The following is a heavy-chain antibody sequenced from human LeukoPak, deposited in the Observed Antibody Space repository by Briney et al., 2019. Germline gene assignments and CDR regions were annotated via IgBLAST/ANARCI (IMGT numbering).Heavy chain of an antibody. CDR2: INPNSGGT. V-gene: IGHV1-2*06. CDR3: ARAGYYYDSSGYYYVGVDY. Sequence: ASVKVSCKASGYTFTGYYMHWVRQAPGQGLERMGRINPNSGGTNYAQKFQGRVTMTRDTSISTAYMELSRLRSDDTAVYYCARAGYYYDSSGYYYVGVDYWGQGTLVTVSS. CDR1: GYTFTGYY. D-gene: IGHD3-22*01. J-gene: IGHJ4*02.